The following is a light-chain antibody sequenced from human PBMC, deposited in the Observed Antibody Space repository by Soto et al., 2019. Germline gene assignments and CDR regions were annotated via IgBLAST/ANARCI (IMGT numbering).Light chain of an antibody. CDR2: AAS. CDR3: IQDYNYPRT. CDR1: QGIRND. Sequence: AIQMTQSPSSLSASVGDRVTITCRASQGIRNDLGWYQQKPGKAPQLLIYAASALDGGVPSRFSGSGSGTDFTLTITSLQPEDFATYYCIQDYNYPRTFGQGTRVEI. V-gene: IGKV1-6*01. J-gene: IGKJ1*01.